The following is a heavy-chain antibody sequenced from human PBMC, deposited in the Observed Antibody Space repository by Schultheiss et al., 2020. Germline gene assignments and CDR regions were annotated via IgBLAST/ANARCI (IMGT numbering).Heavy chain of an antibody. D-gene: IGHD6-13*01. Sequence: SATLSLTCTVSGGSISSSSYYWGWIRQPPGKGLEWIGSIYYSGSTYYNPSLKSRVTISVDTSNNQFSLKLSSVTAADTAVYYCAKIEQQLVDCWGQGTLVTVSS. V-gene: IGHV4-39*01. CDR1: GGSISSSSYY. CDR3: AKIEQQLVDC. CDR2: IYYSGST. J-gene: IGHJ4*02.